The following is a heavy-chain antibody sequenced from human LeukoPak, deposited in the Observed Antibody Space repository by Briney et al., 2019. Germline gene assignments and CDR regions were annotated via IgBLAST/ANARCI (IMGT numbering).Heavy chain of an antibody. CDR3: ARATNRKMWFDP. CDR1: GYTFTGYY. CDR2: INPNSGGT. V-gene: IGHV1-2*02. D-gene: IGHD1-14*01. J-gene: IGHJ5*02. Sequence: ASVKVSCRASGYTFTGYYMHWVRQAPGQGLEGMGWINPNSGGTNYAQKFQGRVTMTRDTSISTAYMELSRLRSDDTAVYYCARATNRKMWFDPWGQGTLVTVSS.